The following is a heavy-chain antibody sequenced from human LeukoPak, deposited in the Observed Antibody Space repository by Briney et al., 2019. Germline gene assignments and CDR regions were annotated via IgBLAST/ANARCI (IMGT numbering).Heavy chain of an antibody. Sequence: SETLSLTCTVSGGSISSSSYYWSWIRQPPGKGLEWIGEINHSGSTNYNPSLKSRVTISVDTSKNQFSLKLSSVTAADTAVYYCARGGGGRHTSDYWGQGTLVTVSS. CDR1: GGSISSSSYY. J-gene: IGHJ4*02. CDR3: ARGGGGRHTSDY. V-gene: IGHV4-39*07. D-gene: IGHD3-16*01. CDR2: INHSGST.